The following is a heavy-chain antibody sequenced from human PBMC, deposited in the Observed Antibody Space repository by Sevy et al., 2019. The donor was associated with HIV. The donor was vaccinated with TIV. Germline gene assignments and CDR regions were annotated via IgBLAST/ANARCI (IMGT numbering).Heavy chain of an antibody. CDR3: ATLGYCSGGTYYYY. CDR2: IILSTGDT. D-gene: IGHD2-15*01. J-gene: IGHJ4*02. CDR1: EFTFHSCD. V-gene: IGHV3-23*01. Sequence: GGSLRLSCSVSEFTFHSCDMSWVRQAPGKGLEWVSTIILSTGDTYYADSVKGRFTISRDNSKNTLYLQMHSLRADDTAVHYCATLGYCSGGTYYYYWGQGTLVTVSS.